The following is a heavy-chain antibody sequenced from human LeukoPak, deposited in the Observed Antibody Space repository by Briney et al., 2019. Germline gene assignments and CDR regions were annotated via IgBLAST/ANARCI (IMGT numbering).Heavy chain of an antibody. D-gene: IGHD3-10*01. Sequence: GGSLRLSCAASGFTFSSYSMNWVRRAPGKGLEWVSYISSSSSTIYYADSVKGRFTISRDNAKNSLYLQMNSLRAEDTAVYYCARVPSASGPPYVPDTYGWGQGTLVTVSS. CDR3: ARVPSASGPPYVPDTYG. CDR1: GFTFSSYS. V-gene: IGHV3-48*01. J-gene: IGHJ4*02. CDR2: ISSSSSTI.